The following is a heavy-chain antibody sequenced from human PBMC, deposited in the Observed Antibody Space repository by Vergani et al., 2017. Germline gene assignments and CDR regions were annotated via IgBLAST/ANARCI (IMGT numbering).Heavy chain of an antibody. V-gene: IGHV3-74*03. D-gene: IGHD3-10*01. CDR1: GFSFNTYW. J-gene: IGHJ6*03. CDR2: IDEYGNRA. Sequence: EVQLVESGGGSVQSGGSLRLSCVASGFSFNTYWMHWVRQVPGKGLMWVASIDEYGNRATYGDFETGRFTISRDNAKNTVFLQMNSLRTQDTAVYYCAKAGSVTSGSLQYNFYMDVWGKGTTVTVS. CDR3: AKAGSVTSGSLQYNFYMDV.